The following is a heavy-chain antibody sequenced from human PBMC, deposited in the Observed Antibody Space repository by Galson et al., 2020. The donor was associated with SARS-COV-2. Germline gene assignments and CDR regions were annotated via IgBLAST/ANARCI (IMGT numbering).Heavy chain of an antibody. V-gene: IGHV3-48*03. CDR3: ARETGYDAGDAFDI. Sequence: GGSLRLSCAASGFTFSSYEMNWVRQAPGKGLEWVSYISSSGSTIYYADSVKGRFTISRDNAKRSLYLQINSLRAEDTAVYYCARETGYDAGDAFDIWGQGTVATVSS. J-gene: IGHJ3*02. CDR2: ISSSGSTI. D-gene: IGHD5-12*01. CDR1: GFTFSSYE.